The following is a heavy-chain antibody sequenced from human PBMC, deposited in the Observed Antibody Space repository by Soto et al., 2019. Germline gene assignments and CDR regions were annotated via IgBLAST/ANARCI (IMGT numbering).Heavy chain of an antibody. Sequence: EVQLVESGGGLIQPGGSLRLSCTASGFNVSSDYMNWVRQAPRKGLEWVSVLSTGGFTYYADSVKGRFTISRDNSKDTLYLQMNSLRVEDTAVYYCVRDSETSSSWSLDYWGQGTLVTVSS. CDR3: VRDSETSSSWSLDY. V-gene: IGHV3-53*01. D-gene: IGHD6-13*01. CDR2: LSTGGFT. CDR1: GFNVSSDY. J-gene: IGHJ4*02.